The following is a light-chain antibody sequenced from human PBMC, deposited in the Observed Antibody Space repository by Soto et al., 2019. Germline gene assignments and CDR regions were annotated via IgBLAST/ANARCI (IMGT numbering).Light chain of an antibody. Sequence: DIVMPQSPASLAVSLGERATINCKSSQSVLYSSNNKNYLAWYQQKPGQPPKLLIYWASTREPGVPARYSGSGSGTDFDVPIISLQAEDVAVYYCQQYYSTPLTFGEGTKVEIK. CDR1: QSVLYSSNNKNY. CDR2: WAS. CDR3: QQYYSTPLT. J-gene: IGKJ4*01. V-gene: IGKV4-1*01.